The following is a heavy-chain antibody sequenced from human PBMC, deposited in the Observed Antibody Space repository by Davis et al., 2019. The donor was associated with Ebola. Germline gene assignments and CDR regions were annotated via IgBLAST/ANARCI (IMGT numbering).Heavy chain of an antibody. D-gene: IGHD3-9*01. V-gene: IGHV3-11*01. CDR2: ISGSGTRT. J-gene: IGHJ5*01. CDR1: GFAFSDYY. Sequence: GGSLRLSCETGGFAFSDYYMRWIRQTPGKGLEWISSISGSGTRTYYADSVKGRFTISRDNVKNSLYLQMNSLRAEDTALYHCARVNAVTGYTRFDSWGQGTLVTVSS. CDR3: ARVNAVTGYTRFDS.